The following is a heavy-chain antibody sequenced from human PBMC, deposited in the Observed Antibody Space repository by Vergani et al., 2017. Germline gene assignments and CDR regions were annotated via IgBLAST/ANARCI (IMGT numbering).Heavy chain of an antibody. CDR3: ATKSCGTPGCQIGYFRE. CDR1: GFTSSYYG. D-gene: IGHD1-1*01. J-gene: IGHJ1*01. V-gene: IGHV3-30*03. CDR2: ISYDGTQK. Sequence: QVHLVVSGGGVVQPGRSLRHSCVVSGFTSSYYGMHWVRQAPGKGLEWLAVISYDGTQKYYADSVKGRFTISRDNSKSPLYLQMNSLRTEDTAVYYCATKSCGTPGCQIGYFREWGQGTLVTVSS.